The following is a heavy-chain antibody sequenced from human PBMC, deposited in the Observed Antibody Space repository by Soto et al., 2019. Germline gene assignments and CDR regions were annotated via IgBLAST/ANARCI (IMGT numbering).Heavy chain of an antibody. CDR3: ATQTISYTWGV. V-gene: IGHV4-4*02. J-gene: IGHJ6*02. CDR1: GAPITTTKW. D-gene: IGHD3-16*01. Sequence: QVQLQESGPGLVKPSETLSLTCTVSGAPITTTKWWAWVRLPPGKGLEWIGELSRGDERSSNPSLEGRFTMSLDKSYNHFSLKLTSVIAADTAIYYCATQTISYTWGVWGRGTSVTVSS. CDR2: LSRGDER.